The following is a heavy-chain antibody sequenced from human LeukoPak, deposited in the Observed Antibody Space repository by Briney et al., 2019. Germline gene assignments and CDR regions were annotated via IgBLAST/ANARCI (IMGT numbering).Heavy chain of an antibody. CDR2: INGGSTTT. V-gene: IGHV3-23*01. J-gene: IGHJ4*02. D-gene: IGHD2-8*01. CDR1: GFTFSNYA. Sequence: GGSLRLSCAASGFTFSNYAMNWVRQAPGKGLEWVSAINGGSTTTYYADSVKGRFTISRDNSKNTLYLQMDSLRAEDTAVYYCARDLGYCTNGVCHTRFDYWGQGTLVAVSS. CDR3: ARDLGYCTNGVCHTRFDY.